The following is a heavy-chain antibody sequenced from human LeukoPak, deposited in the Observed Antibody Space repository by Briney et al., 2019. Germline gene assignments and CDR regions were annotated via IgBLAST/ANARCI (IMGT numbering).Heavy chain of an antibody. V-gene: IGHV1-18*01. CDR2: ISAYNGNT. Sequence: ASVKVSCKASGYTFTSYGISWVGQAPGQGLEWMGWISAYNGNTNYAQKLQGRVTMTTDTSTSTAYMELRSLRSDDTAVYYCARDCSSTSCYTGGDYWGQGTLVTVSS. CDR3: ARDCSSTSCYTGGDY. D-gene: IGHD2-2*02. J-gene: IGHJ4*02. CDR1: GYTFTSYG.